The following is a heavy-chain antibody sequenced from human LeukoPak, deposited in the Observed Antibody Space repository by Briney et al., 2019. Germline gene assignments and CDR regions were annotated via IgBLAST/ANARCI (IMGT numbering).Heavy chain of an antibody. J-gene: IGHJ3*02. CDR2: ISSSSSYI. D-gene: IGHD1-20*01. V-gene: IGHV3-21*01. CDR3: ARDKNNWNDGGDAFDI. CDR1: GFTFSSYS. Sequence: GVSLRLSCAASGFTFSSYSMNWVRQAPGKGLEWVSSISSSSSYIYYADSVKGRFTISRDNAKNSLYLQMNSLRAEDTAVYYCARDKNNWNDGGDAFDIWGQGTMVTVSS.